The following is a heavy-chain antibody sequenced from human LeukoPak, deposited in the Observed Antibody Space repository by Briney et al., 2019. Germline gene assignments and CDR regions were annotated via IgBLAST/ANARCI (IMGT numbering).Heavy chain of an antibody. V-gene: IGHV3-23*01. Sequence: PGGSLRLSCAASGFTFSSYAMSWVRQAPGKGLEWVSAISGSGGSMYYADSVKGRFTISRDNSKNTLYLQMNSLRAEDTAVYYCAKDQGQKAYYDFWSGYPGKYYGMDVWGQGTTVTVSS. D-gene: IGHD3-3*01. CDR2: ISGSGGSM. CDR1: GFTFSSYA. CDR3: AKDQGQKAYYDFWSGYPGKYYGMDV. J-gene: IGHJ6*02.